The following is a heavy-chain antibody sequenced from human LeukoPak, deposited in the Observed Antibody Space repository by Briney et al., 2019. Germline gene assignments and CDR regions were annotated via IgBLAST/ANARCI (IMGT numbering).Heavy chain of an antibody. J-gene: IGHJ3*02. Sequence: PSETLSLTCAVYGGSFSGYYWSWIRQPPGKGLEWIVEINHSGSTNYNPSLKSRVTISVDTSKNQFSLKLSSVTAADTAVYYCAISSGWSSRGAFDIWGQGTMVPVSS. D-gene: IGHD6-19*01. V-gene: IGHV4-34*01. CDR3: AISSGWSSRGAFDI. CDR2: INHSGST. CDR1: GGSFSGYY.